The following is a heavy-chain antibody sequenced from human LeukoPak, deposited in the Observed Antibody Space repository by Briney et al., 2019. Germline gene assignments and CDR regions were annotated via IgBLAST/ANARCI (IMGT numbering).Heavy chain of an antibody. V-gene: IGHV4-59*01. Sequence: SETLSLTCTVSGGSISSYYWSWIRQPPGKGLEWIGNIYYSGSTYYNPSLKSRVTISVDTTKNQFSLKLSSVTAADTAVYYCAREAGYFDYWGQGTLVTVSS. J-gene: IGHJ4*02. CDR3: AREAGYFDY. CDR2: IYYSGST. CDR1: GGSISSYY.